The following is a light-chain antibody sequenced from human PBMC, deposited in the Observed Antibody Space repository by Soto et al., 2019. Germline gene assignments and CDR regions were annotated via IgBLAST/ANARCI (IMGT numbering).Light chain of an antibody. V-gene: IGLV2-14*01. CDR1: SSDVGPYNY. J-gene: IGLJ1*01. CDR3: SSYTSTDTLYV. Sequence: QSALTQPASVSGSPGQSITISCAGTSSDVGPYNYVSWYQLHPGKAPKLMIFGVSNRPSGVSNRFSGSKSGNTASLTISGLQAEDEADYYCSSYTSTDTLYVFGTGTKVTVL. CDR2: GVS.